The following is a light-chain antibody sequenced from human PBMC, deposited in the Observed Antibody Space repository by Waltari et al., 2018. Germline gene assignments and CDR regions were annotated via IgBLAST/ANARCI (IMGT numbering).Light chain of an antibody. V-gene: IGKV2-28*01. CDR3: MQALQTPYT. Sequence: DIVMTQSPLSLPVTPGEPASISCRSSQSLLHSNGYNYLDWYLQKPGQFPQPLIYLGSNRASGVPDRFSGSGSGTDFTLKISRVEAEDVGVYYCMQALQTPYTFGQGTKLEIK. CDR1: QSLLHSNGYNY. J-gene: IGKJ2*01. CDR2: LGS.